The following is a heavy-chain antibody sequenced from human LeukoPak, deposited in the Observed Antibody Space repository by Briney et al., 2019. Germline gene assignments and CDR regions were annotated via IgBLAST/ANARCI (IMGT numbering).Heavy chain of an antibody. V-gene: IGHV4-59*01. CDR3: AKQVAARLAWFDP. CDR1: GDSISSYY. CDR2: IFHSGST. J-gene: IGHJ5*02. D-gene: IGHD6-6*01. Sequence: SETLSLTCSVSGDSISSYYWSWIRQPPGKGLEWIGYIFHSGSTKYNPSLKRRVTISIATSKNQSSLKLTSVTTADTAVYYCAKQVAARLAWFDPWGQGTLVTVSS.